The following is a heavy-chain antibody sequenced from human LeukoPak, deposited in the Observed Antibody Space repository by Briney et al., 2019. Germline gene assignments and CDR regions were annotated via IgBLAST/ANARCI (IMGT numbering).Heavy chain of an antibody. CDR3: AILDRSIDY. Sequence: GASVKVSCKASGYTFTGYYMHWVRQGPGQGLEWMGWINPNSGGSNYAQKFQGRVTMTRDTSINTAYMEVNRLRSDDTAVYYCAILDRSIDYWGQGTLVTVSS. D-gene: IGHD6-13*01. J-gene: IGHJ4*02. CDR2: INPNSGGS. CDR1: GYTFTGYY. V-gene: IGHV1-2*02.